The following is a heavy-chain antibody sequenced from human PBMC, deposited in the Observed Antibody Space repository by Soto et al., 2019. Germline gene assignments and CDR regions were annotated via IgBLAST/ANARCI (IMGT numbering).Heavy chain of an antibody. CDR2: IYYSGST. J-gene: IGHJ6*02. V-gene: IGHV4-31*03. CDR1: GGSISSGGYY. D-gene: IGHD3-16*02. Sequence: PSETLSLTCTVSGGSISSGGYYWSWIRQHPGKGLEWIGYIYYSGSTYYNPSLKSRVTISVDTSKNQFSLKLSSVTAADTAVYYCARVQTRVWGSYRYGYYGMDVWGQGTTVTVSS. CDR3: ARVQTRVWGSYRYGYYGMDV.